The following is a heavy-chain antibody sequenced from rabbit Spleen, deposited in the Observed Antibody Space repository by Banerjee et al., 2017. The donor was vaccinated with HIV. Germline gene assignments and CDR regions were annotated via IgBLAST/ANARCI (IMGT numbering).Heavy chain of an antibody. CDR1: GFTISSSHW. D-gene: IGHD1-1*01. Sequence: QEQLVESGGGLVQPEGSLTLTCTASGFTISSSHWIWWVRRAPGKGLEWIGTIATDTIGSTYYASWAKGRFTISKTSSTTVTLRMTSLTAADRATYFCARDLVGVIGWNFYLWGQGTLVTVS. CDR2: IATDTIGST. CDR3: ARDLVGVIGWNFYL. V-gene: IGHV1S45*01. J-gene: IGHJ4*01.